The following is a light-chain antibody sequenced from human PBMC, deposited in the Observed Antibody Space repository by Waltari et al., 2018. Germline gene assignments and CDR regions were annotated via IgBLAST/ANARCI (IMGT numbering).Light chain of an antibody. CDR2: DVS. CDR3: NSYTGSSSWV. Sequence: QSALTQSASLSGSPGQSITISCTGTSGDVGFYNYVSWYPQHPGKAPRLIIYDVSERPSGVSNRFSGSKSGNTASLTISGLQAEDEADYYCNSYTGSSSWVFGGGTKLTVL. V-gene: IGLV2-14*03. J-gene: IGLJ3*02. CDR1: SGDVGFYNY.